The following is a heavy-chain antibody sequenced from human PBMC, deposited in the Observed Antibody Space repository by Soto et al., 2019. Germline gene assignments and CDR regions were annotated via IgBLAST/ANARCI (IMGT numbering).Heavy chain of an antibody. CDR3: ARDEMVVATGSRTWHYYYGMDV. J-gene: IGHJ6*02. V-gene: IGHV1-69*12. D-gene: IGHD2-15*01. Sequence: QVQLVQSGAEVKKPGSSVKVSCKSSGGTFSTYAISWVRQAPGQGLEWMGRIIPIFGTANYAQKFQGRGTITADESTTTGYMESISLRSEDTAVYYCARDEMVVATGSRTWHYYYGMDVWGQGTTVTVSS. CDR2: IIPIFGTA. CDR1: GGTFSTYA.